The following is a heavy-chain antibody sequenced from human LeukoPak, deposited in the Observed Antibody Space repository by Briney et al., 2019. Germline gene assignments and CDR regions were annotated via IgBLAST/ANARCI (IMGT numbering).Heavy chain of an antibody. CDR2: INAGNGNT. V-gene: IGHV1-3*01. D-gene: IGHD3-16*01. CDR1: GYTFTSYA. CDR3: ARVTFVGDAFDI. J-gene: IGHJ3*02. Sequence: ASVKVSCKASGYTFTSYAMHWVRQAPGQRLEWMGWINAGNGNTKYSQKFQGRVTITRDTSASTAYMELSSLRSEDTAVYCCARVTFVGDAFDIWGQGTMVTVSS.